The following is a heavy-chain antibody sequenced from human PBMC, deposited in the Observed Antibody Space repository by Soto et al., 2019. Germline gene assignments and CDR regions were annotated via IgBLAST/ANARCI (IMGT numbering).Heavy chain of an antibody. V-gene: IGHV4-59*01. CDR2: IYYSGST. J-gene: IGHJ5*02. D-gene: IGHD6-6*01. Sequence: SETLSLTCTVSGGSISSYYWSWIRQPPGKGLEWIGYIYYSGSTNYSPSLKSRATMSVDTSKNQFSLKVTSVTAADTAVYYCSRDGIPNSSSPFVIGHWGRGTLVTVSS. CDR3: SRDGIPNSSSPFVIGH. CDR1: GGSISSYY.